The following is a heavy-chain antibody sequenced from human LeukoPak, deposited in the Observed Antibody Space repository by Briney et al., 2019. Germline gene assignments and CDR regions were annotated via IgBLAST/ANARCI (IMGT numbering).Heavy chain of an antibody. CDR2: LLYDGSSR. CDR1: GFTFSSYS. Sequence: GGSLRLSCAASGFTFSSYSMHWVRQAPGKGLGWVAVLLYDGSSRYYADPVKGRFTISRDNSKNTLYLQMNSLKAEDTAVYYCARTTYYNFWRDYYYGMDVWGQGTTVTVSS. J-gene: IGHJ6*02. CDR3: ARTTYYNFWRDYYYGMDV. D-gene: IGHD3-3*01. V-gene: IGHV3-30-3*01.